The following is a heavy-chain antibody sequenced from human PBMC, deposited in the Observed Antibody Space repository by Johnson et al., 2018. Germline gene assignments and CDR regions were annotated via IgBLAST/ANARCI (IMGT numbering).Heavy chain of an antibody. V-gene: IGHV3-21*01. CDR3: ARDALAGALDS. J-gene: IGHJ3*02. CDR1: RFTFSSYS. Sequence: VQLVQSGGGLVKPGGSLRLSCAASRFTFSSYSMTWIRQAPGKGLEWVSSLTSSGRSIYYADSVKGRFTISRDNVKNSRYLQMTSLRAEDAAVYYCARDALAGALDSGGEGTMVTVSS. CDR2: LTSSGRSI.